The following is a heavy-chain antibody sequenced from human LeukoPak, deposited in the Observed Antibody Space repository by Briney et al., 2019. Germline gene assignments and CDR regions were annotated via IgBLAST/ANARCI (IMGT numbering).Heavy chain of an antibody. CDR1: GGTFSSYA. CDR3: ARDYSAVAGSDY. V-gene: IGHV1-69*13. Sequence: SVKVSCKASGGTFSSYAISWVRQAPGQGLEWMGGIIPIFGTANYAQKFQGRVTITADESTSTAYMELSSLKSEDTAVYYCARDYSAVAGSDYWGQGTLVTVSS. D-gene: IGHD6-19*01. J-gene: IGHJ4*02. CDR2: IIPIFGTA.